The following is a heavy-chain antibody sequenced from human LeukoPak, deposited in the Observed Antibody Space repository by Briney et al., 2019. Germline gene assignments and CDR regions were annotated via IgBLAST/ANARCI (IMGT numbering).Heavy chain of an antibody. Sequence: GGSLRLSCAASGFTFSSYWMSWVRQAPGKGLEWVANIKQDGSEKYYVDSVKGRFTISRDNAKNSLYLQMNSLRAEDTAVYYCARNGKDSSGYYYYSFYMDVWGKGTTVTVSS. D-gene: IGHD3-22*01. CDR2: IKQDGSEK. J-gene: IGHJ6*03. CDR1: GFTFSSYW. CDR3: ARNGKDSSGYYYYSFYMDV. V-gene: IGHV3-7*01.